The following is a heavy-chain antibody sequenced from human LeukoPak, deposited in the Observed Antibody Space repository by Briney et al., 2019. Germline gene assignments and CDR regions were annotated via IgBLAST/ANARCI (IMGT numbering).Heavy chain of an antibody. CDR3: ARDRSEGRLDY. D-gene: IGHD1-26*01. CDR1: GFTFSSYW. CDR2: IYTSGST. Sequence: GSLRLSCAASGFTFSSYWMSWIRQPAGKGLEWIGRIYTSGSTNYNPSLKSRVTMSVDTSKNQFSLKLSSVTAADTAVYYCARDRSEGRLDYWGQGTLVTVSS. J-gene: IGHJ4*02. V-gene: IGHV4-4*07.